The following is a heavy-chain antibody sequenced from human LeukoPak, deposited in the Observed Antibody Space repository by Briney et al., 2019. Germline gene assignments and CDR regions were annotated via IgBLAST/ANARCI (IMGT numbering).Heavy chain of an antibody. D-gene: IGHD6-6*01. J-gene: IGHJ4*02. CDR2: INPNSGGT. V-gene: IGHV1-2*04. Sequence: ASVKVSCKASGYTFTGYYMHWVRQAPGQGLEWMGWINPNSGGTNYAQKFQGWVTMTRDTSISTAYMELSRLRSDDTAVYYCARSSSIAARPYFDYWGQGTLVTVSS. CDR1: GYTFTGYY. CDR3: ARSSSIAARPYFDY.